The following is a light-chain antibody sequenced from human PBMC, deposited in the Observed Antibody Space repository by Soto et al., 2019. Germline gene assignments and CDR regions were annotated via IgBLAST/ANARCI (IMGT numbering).Light chain of an antibody. CDR1: QSISIN. CDR3: QQYGSSSWT. Sequence: EIVLTQSPGTLSVSPGDRVTLSCRASQSISINLAWYQHKPGQAPRLLIHGASTRATGVPARISGSGSGTDFTLTISRLEPEDFAVYYCQQYGSSSWTFGQGTKVDIK. J-gene: IGKJ1*01. V-gene: IGKV3-20*01. CDR2: GAS.